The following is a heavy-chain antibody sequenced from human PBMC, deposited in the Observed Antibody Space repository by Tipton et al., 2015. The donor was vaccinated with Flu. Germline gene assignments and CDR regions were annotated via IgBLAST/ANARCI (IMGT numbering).Heavy chain of an antibody. J-gene: IGHJ4*02. CDR2: IYHSGST. Sequence: TLSLTCAVSGYSISSGYYWGWIRQPPGKGLEWIGSIYHSGSTYYNPSLKSRVTISVDTSKNQFSLKLSPVTAADTAVYYCAGQRLILDDSSGYYDYWGQGTLVTVSS. V-gene: IGHV4-38-2*01. D-gene: IGHD3-22*01. CDR1: GYSISSGYY. CDR3: AGQRLILDDSSGYYDY.